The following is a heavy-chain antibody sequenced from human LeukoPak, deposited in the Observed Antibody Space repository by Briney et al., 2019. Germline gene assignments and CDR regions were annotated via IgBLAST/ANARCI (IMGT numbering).Heavy chain of an antibody. CDR3: ARERYYYDSSGSNDAFDI. V-gene: IGHV1-2*02. CDR2: INPNSGDT. D-gene: IGHD3-22*01. J-gene: IGHJ3*02. Sequence: GASVKVSCKASGYTFTGYHIHWVRQAPGQGLEWMGWINPNSGDTNYAQKFQGRVTMTRDTSISTAYMELNTLRSDDTAVYYCARERYYYDSSGSNDAFDIWGQGTMVTVSS. CDR1: GYTFTGYH.